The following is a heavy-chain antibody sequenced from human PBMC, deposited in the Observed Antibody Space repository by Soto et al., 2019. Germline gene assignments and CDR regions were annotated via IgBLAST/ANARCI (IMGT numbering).Heavy chain of an antibody. D-gene: IGHD6-6*01. CDR2: ISYDGSNK. J-gene: IGHJ6*02. CDR1: GFTFSSYG. V-gene: IGHV3-30*18. CDR3: AKESYSSSSYYYGMDV. Sequence: QVQLVESGGGVVQPGRSLRLSCAASGFTFSSYGMHWVRQVPGEGLEWVAVISYDGSNKYYADSVKGRFTISRDNSKNTLFLQMNSLRGEDTAVYSCAKESYSSSSYYYGMDVWGQGTTVTVSS.